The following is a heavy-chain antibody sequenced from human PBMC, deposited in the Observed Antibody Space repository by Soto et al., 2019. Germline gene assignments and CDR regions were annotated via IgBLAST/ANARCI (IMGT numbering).Heavy chain of an antibody. CDR3: ARGSEYNRGDSRWFDP. CDR2: IYHSGST. V-gene: IGHV4-30-4*01. D-gene: IGHD1-20*01. J-gene: IGHJ5*02. CDR1: GGSISSGHYY. Sequence: QVQLQESGPGLVKPSQTLSLTCTVSGGSISSGHYYWSWIRQPPGKGLEWIGYIYHSGSTYYNPSLESRLTISVDTSKNRFSLRLSSVTAADTAVYYCARGSEYNRGDSRWFDPWGQGTLVTVSS.